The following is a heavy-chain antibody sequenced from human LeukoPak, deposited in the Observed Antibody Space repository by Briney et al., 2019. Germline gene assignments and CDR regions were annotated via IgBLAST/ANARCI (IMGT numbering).Heavy chain of an antibody. J-gene: IGHJ4*02. Sequence: GGSLRLSCAASGFTVSSGYMSWVRQAPGKGLEWVSVIYSGGSTDYADSVKGRFTISRDNSKNTLYLQMNSLRAEDTAVYYCARTDYGDYYDYWGQGTLVTVSS. V-gene: IGHV3-66*02. CDR2: IYSGGST. CDR1: GFTVSSGY. D-gene: IGHD4-17*01. CDR3: ARTDYGDYYDY.